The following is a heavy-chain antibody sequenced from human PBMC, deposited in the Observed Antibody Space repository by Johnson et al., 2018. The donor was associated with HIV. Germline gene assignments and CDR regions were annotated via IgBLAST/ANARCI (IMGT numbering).Heavy chain of an antibody. CDR3: ARALKRIAAADDAFDI. CDR1: GFTFDDYT. J-gene: IGHJ3*02. D-gene: IGHD6-13*01. Sequence: VHLVESGGVVVQPGGSLRLSCAASGFTFDDYTMHWVRQAPGKGLEWVSLISWDGGSTYYADSVKGRFTISRDNSKNSLYLQMNSLRTEDTALYYCARALKRIAAADDAFDIWGQGTMVTVSS. V-gene: IGHV3-43*01. CDR2: ISWDGGST.